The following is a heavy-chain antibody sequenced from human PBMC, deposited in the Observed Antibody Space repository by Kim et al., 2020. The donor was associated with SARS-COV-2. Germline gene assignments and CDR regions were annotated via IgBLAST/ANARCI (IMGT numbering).Heavy chain of an antibody. Sequence: TIFYADSVKGRFTVSRDNAKNSLHLQMNSLPAEDTAVYYCARGTAFYFEHWGQGALVTVSS. V-gene: IGHV3-48*03. J-gene: IGHJ4*02. CDR2: TI. CDR3: ARGTAFYFEH. D-gene: IGHD2-8*02.